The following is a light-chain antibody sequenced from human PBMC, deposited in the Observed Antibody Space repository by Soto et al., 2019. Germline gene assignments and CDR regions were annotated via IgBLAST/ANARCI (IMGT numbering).Light chain of an antibody. CDR1: SSDVGGYSY. J-gene: IGLJ1*01. Sequence: QSALTQPHSVSGSPGQSVTISCTGTSSDVGGYSYVSWYQQHPGKAPQLIIYDVTERPSGVPDRFPGSKSGNTASLTISGLQAEDEADYYCCSYTGSYSYVFGIGTKVTV. CDR3: CSYTGSYSYV. V-gene: IGLV2-11*01. CDR2: DVT.